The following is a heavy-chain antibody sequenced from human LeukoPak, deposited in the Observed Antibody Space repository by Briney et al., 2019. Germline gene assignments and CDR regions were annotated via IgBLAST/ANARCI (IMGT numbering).Heavy chain of an antibody. Sequence: HPSETLSLTCAVYGGSFSGYYWSWIRQPPGKGLEWIGEINHSGSTNYHPSLKSRVTISVDTSKNQFSLKLSSVTAADTAVYYCARGRMTYYDILTGYTFDYWGQGTLVTVSS. CDR2: INHSGST. V-gene: IGHV4-34*01. CDR3: ARGRMTYYDILTGYTFDY. CDR1: GGSFSGYY. D-gene: IGHD3-9*01. J-gene: IGHJ4*02.